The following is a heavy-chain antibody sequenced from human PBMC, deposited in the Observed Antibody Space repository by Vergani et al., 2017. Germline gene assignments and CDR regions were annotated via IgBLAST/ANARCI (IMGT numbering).Heavy chain of an antibody. CDR2: VSTGTKSQ. CDR3: ARAPRYQPRDAFDI. Sequence: QLVESGGGWVQPGGSLRLSCVVSGFDFSSYIMNWVRQAPGKGLEWVSFVSTGTKSQSYAESVKGRFTISRDSAKNSLYLQMNSLRAGDTALYYCARAPRYQPRDAFDIWGQGTMVTVSS. V-gene: IGHV3-48*01. J-gene: IGHJ3*02. CDR1: GFDFSSYI. D-gene: IGHD2-2*01.